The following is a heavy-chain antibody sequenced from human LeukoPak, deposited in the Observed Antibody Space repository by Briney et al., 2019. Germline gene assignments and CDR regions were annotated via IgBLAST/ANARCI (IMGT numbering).Heavy chain of an antibody. CDR1: GYTFTSNY. V-gene: IGHV1-46*01. Sequence: ASVKVSCKAFGYTFTSNYMHWVRQAPGQGPEWMGVISPSGGSTTYAQKFQGRVTLTRDTSISTAYMELSSLRSDDTAVYYCARDLDYYDASGYPEWFDPWGQGTLVTVSS. CDR2: ISPSGGST. CDR3: ARDLDYYDASGYPEWFDP. D-gene: IGHD3-22*01. J-gene: IGHJ5*02.